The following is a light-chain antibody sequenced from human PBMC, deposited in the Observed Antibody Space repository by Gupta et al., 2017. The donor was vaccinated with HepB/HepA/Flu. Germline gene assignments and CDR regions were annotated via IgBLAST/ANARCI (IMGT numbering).Light chain of an antibody. CDR2: ENK. V-gene: IGLV6-57*02. J-gene: IGLJ2*01. Sequence: NFMLTQPHSVSESPGKTVTIPCTGNSGIIATNYVQWYQQRPGSAPTTVIYENKQRPSGVPDRFSGSIDSSSNSASLTISGLKTEDEADYYCQSYDNSNLVVFGGGTKLTVL. CDR3: QSYDNSNLVV. CDR1: SGIIATNY.